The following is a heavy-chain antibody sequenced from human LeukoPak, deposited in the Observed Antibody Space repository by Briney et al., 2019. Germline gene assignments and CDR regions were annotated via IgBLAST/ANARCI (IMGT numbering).Heavy chain of an antibody. CDR2: IYYSGST. CDR3: ARDGTQAALRV. J-gene: IGHJ3*01. D-gene: IGHD1-26*01. CDR1: GGSISSGGYY. V-gene: IGHV4-31*03. Sequence: PSETLSLTCTVSGGSISSGGYYWSWIRQHPGKGLEWIGYIYYSGSTYYNPSLKSRVTISVDTSKNRFSLKLSSVTAADAAVYYCARDGTQAALRVWGQGTMVTVSS.